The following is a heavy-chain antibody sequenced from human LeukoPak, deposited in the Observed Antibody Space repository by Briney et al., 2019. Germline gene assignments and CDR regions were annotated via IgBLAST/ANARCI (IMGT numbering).Heavy chain of an antibody. J-gene: IGHJ6*03. CDR3: ARVAYYDFWSGPIPHTYYMDV. V-gene: IGHV3-48*01. Sequence: GGSLRLSCAASGFTFSTYSMNWVRQAPGKGLEWISYISSSSSTIYYADSVKGRFTVSRDNAKNSLFLQMNSLRAEDTAIYYCARVAYYDFWSGPIPHTYYMDVWGKGTTVIVSS. D-gene: IGHD3-3*01. CDR1: GFTFSTYS. CDR2: ISSSSSTI.